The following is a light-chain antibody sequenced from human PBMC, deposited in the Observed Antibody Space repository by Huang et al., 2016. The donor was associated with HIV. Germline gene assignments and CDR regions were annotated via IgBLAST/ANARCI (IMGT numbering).Light chain of an antibody. CDR3: QQYDNLYT. V-gene: IGKV1-33*01. Sequence: DIQMTQSPSSLSASVGDRVIITCQASQDINGHLNWYQQKPGQAPKLLISGTSYLETGVTSRFSGSGSGTGFSLTITSLQAEDTATYYCQQYDNLYTFGPGTKLEIK. CDR1: QDINGH. J-gene: IGKJ2*01. CDR2: GTS.